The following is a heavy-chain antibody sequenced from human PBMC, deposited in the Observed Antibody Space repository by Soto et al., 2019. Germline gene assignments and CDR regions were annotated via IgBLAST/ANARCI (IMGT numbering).Heavy chain of an antibody. D-gene: IGHD4-17*01. Sequence: SETLSLTCSVSGGSISSRSYSWGWIRQPPGKGLEWIVTIYYSGSSNYDPSLKSRVIISVDRSKNQFSLKLSSVTAADTAVYYCARETYGDYVGYFDPWGQGTLVTVSS. CDR2: IYYSGSS. V-gene: IGHV4-39*07. CDR3: ARETYGDYVGYFDP. CDR1: GGSISSRSYS. J-gene: IGHJ5*02.